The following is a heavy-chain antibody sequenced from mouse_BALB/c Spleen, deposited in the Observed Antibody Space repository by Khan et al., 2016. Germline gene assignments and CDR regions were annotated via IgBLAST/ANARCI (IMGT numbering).Heavy chain of an antibody. J-gene: IGHJ1*01. CDR1: GYSFTGYY. V-gene: IGHV1-18*01. CDR3: VRGGNFGNFDV. CDR2: VNPNNGGT. D-gene: IGHD2-1*01. Sequence: EMQLQESGPDLVKPGASVKISCKASGYSFTGYYMHWVRQSHGKSLEWIGRVNPNNGGTTYIQNFKAKAILTVDKSSSTAYMELRSLTSEDSAGYYCVRGGNFGNFDVWGAGTTVTVSS.